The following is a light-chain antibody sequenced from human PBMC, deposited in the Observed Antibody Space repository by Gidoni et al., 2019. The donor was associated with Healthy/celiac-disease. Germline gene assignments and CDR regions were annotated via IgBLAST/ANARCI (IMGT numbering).Light chain of an antibody. J-gene: IGLJ2*01. V-gene: IGLV1-51*02. CDR1: RPNIGNNY. CDR3: GTWDSSLSAGV. CDR2: ENN. Sequence: VLTQPPSVSAATGQKVTISCSGSRPNIGNNYVSWYQQLPGTAPKLLIYENNKRPSEIPDRFYGSKSGTSATLGITGLQTGDEADYYCGTWDSSLSAGVFGGGTKLTVL.